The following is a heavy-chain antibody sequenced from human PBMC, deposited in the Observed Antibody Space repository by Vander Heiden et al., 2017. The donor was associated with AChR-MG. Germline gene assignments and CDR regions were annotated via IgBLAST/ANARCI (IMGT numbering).Heavy chain of an antibody. Sequence: EVQLVESGGGLVKPGGSLRLSCAASGFTFSSYSMNWVRQAPGKGLEWVSSISSSSSYIYYADSVKGRFTISRDNAKNSLYLQMNSLRAEDTAVYYCARDFGRRRDYYYGMDVWGQGTTVTVSS. CDR2: ISSSSSYI. CDR3: ARDFGRRRDYYYGMDV. CDR1: GFTFSSYS. D-gene: IGHD3-10*01. V-gene: IGHV3-21*01. J-gene: IGHJ6*02.